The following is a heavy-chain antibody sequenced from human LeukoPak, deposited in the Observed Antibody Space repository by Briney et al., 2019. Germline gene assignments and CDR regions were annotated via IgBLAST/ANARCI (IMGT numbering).Heavy chain of an antibody. J-gene: IGHJ4*02. Sequence: PSQTLSLTCAVSGASATSGNYYWTWIRHPAGKRLEWIGRIYTSGSTNYNPSLKSRVTISIDASKNQFSLRLSSMTAADTAVYYCTRGGELMDFWGQGTLVTVSS. CDR2: IYTSGST. V-gene: IGHV4-61*02. CDR3: TRGGELMDF. D-gene: IGHD1-26*01. CDR1: GASATSGNYY.